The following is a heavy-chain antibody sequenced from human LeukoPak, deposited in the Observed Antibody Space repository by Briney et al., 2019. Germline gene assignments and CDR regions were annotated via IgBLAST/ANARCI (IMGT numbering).Heavy chain of an antibody. V-gene: IGHV1-58*01. CDR3: AVVVSHPYHFDY. CDR2: IVVGSGNT. Sequence: GTSVKVSCKASGFTFTSSAVQWVRQARGQRLEWIGWIVVGSGNTNYAQKFQERVTITRDMSTSTAYMELSSLRSEDTAVYYCAVVVSHPYHFDYWGQGTLVTVSS. J-gene: IGHJ4*02. D-gene: IGHD3-22*01. CDR1: GFTFTSSA.